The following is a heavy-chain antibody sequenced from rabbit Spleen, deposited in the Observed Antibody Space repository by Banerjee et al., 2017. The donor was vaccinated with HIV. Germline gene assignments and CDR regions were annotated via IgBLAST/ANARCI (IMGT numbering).Heavy chain of an antibody. V-gene: IGHV1S40*01. CDR1: GFSFIAGYY. CDR2: IDTGSRDFT. CDR3: ARDTGSSFSTYGMDL. Sequence: QSLEESGGGLVQPEGSLTLTCTASGFSFIAGYYMCWVRQAPGKGLEWIACIDTGSRDFTYYASWAKGRFTISKTSSTTVTLQMTSLTVADTATYFCARDTGSSFSTYGMDLWGPGTLVTVS. D-gene: IGHD8-1*01. J-gene: IGHJ6*01.